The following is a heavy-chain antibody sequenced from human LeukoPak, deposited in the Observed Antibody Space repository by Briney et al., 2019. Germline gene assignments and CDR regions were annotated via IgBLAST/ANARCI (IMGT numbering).Heavy chain of an antibody. V-gene: IGHV3-23*01. CDR2: ITGSGGFT. J-gene: IGHJ4*02. Sequence: GSLRLSYAASXXXFSXYAMNXXRQAPGKGLGWVSVITGSGGFTQYADSVKGRFTISRDNSKNTVYLQMNSLRVEDTALYYCVRSLDYWGQGTLVTVSS. CDR3: VRSLDY. CDR1: XXXFSXYA.